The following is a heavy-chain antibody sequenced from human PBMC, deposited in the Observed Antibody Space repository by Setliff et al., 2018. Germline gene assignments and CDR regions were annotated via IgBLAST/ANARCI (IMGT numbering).Heavy chain of an antibody. J-gene: IGHJ4*02. Sequence: GASVKVSCKASGYTFTSYAMHWVRQAPGQSLEWMGWINAGNGNTKYSQKFQGRVTITRDTSASTAYMALSSLRSEDTAVYYCARVSSSWYLDYWGQGTLVTVSS. D-gene: IGHD6-13*01. CDR1: GYTFTSYA. CDR2: INAGNGNT. V-gene: IGHV1-3*01. CDR3: ARVSSSWYLDY.